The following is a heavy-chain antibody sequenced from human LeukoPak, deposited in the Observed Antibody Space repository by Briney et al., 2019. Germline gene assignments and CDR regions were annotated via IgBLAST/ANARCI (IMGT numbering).Heavy chain of an antibody. CDR2: IYPGDSDT. J-gene: IGHJ4*02. Sequence: GESLKISCKGSGYSFTSYWIGWVRQMPGKGLEWMGIIYPGDSDTRYSPSFQGQVTISADKSISTAHLQWSSLKASDTAMYYCARQSRDGYNYSLYYFDYWGQGTLVTVSS. CDR3: ARQSRDGYNYSLYYFDY. V-gene: IGHV5-51*01. CDR1: GYSFTSYW. D-gene: IGHD5-24*01.